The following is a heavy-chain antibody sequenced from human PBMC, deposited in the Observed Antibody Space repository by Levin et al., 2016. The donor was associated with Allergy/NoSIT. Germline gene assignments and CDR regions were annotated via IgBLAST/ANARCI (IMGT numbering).Heavy chain of an antibody. V-gene: IGHV4-31*03. CDR3: ARGRDSSSWRRAIDY. Sequence: SETLSLTCTVSGGSISSGGYYWSWIRQHPGKGLEWIGYIYYSGSTYYNPSLKSRVTISVDTSKNQFSLKLSSVTAADTAVYYCARGRDSSSWRRAIDYWGQGTLVTVSS. CDR2: IYYSGST. D-gene: IGHD6-13*01. CDR1: GGSISSGGYY. J-gene: IGHJ4*02.